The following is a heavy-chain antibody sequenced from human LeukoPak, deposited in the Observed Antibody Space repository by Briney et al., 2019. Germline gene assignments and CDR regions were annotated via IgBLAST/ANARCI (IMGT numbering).Heavy chain of an antibody. CDR2: ISGSGGTT. V-gene: IGHV3-23*01. Sequence: SGGSLRLSCAASGFIFSSYAMSWVRQAPGKGLEWVSAISGSGGTTYYADSVKVRVTISRDNSKNTLYLQMNSLRVEDTALYYCAKEGIVAVPAAMMDVWGKGTPVTVSS. J-gene: IGHJ6*04. CDR3: AKEGIVAVPAAMMDV. CDR1: GFIFSSYA. D-gene: IGHD2-2*01.